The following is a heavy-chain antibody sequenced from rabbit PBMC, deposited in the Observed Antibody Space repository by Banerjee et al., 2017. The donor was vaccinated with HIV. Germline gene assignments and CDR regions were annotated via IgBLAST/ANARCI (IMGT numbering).Heavy chain of an antibody. CDR3: ARDLAGAIGWNFNL. CDR2: IYVGSSGST. CDR1: GFSFSSSYY. D-gene: IGHD4-1*01. J-gene: IGHJ4*01. V-gene: IGHV1S45*01. Sequence: QEQLEESGGDLVKPGASLTLTCIVSGFSFSSSYYMCWVRQAPGKGLEWIACIYVGSSGSTYYASWAKGRFTISKTSATTVTLQMTSLTATDTATYFCARDLAGAIGWNFNLWGPGTLVTVS.